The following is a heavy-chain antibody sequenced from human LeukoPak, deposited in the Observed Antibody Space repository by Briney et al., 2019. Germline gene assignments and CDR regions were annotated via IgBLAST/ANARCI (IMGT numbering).Heavy chain of an antibody. CDR2: IYYSGST. V-gene: IGHV4-39*07. D-gene: IGHD1-7*01. Sequence: SETLSLTCIVSGGSISSSTYYWGWIRRPPERGLEWIGSIYYSGSTYYNPSLKSRVTISVDTSKNQFSLKLSSVTAADTAVYYCARVLRGNWNYAHYYYMDVWGKGTTVTVSS. CDR1: GGSISSSTYY. CDR3: ARVLRGNWNYAHYYYMDV. J-gene: IGHJ6*03.